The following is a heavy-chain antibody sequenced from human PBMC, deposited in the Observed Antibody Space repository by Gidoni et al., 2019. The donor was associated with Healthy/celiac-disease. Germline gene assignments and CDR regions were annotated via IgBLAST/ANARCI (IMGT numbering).Heavy chain of an antibody. D-gene: IGHD3-22*01. CDR2: INHSGST. Sequence: QVQLQQWGAGLLKPSETLSLTCAVYGGSFSGYYWSWIRQPPGKGLEWIGEINHSGSTNYNPSLKSRVTISVDTSKNQFSLKLSSVTDADTAVYYCARRGTNYYDRPSSGYFDAFDIWGQGTMVTVSS. CDR3: ARRGTNYYDRPSSGYFDAFDI. J-gene: IGHJ3*02. CDR1: GGSFSGYY. V-gene: IGHV4-34*01.